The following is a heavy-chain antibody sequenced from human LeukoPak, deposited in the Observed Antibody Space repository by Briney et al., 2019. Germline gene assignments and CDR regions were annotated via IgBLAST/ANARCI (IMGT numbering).Heavy chain of an antibody. CDR2: IYCSGST. CDR1: GGSISSYY. D-gene: IGHD6-19*01. J-gene: IGHJ5*02. CDR3: ARAAEAYSSGWYLDNWFDP. V-gene: IGHV4-59*12. Sequence: SETLSLTCTVSGGSISSYYWSWIRQPPGKGLEWIGYIYCSGSTNYNPSLKSRVTISEDTSKNQFSLKLSSVTAADTAVYYCARAAEAYSSGWYLDNWFDPWGQGTLVTVSS.